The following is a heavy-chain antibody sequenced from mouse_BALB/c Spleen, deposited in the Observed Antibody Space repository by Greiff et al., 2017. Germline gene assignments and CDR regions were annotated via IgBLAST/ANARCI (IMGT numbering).Heavy chain of an antibody. J-gene: IGHJ4*01. CDR1: GFTFSSYG. V-gene: IGHV5-6*01. CDR3: ARQERGYYYAMDY. Sequence: EVKVVESGGDLVKPGGSLKLSCAASGFTFSSYGMSWVRQTPDKRLEWVATISSGGSYTYYPDSVKGRFTISRDNAKNTLYLQMSSLKSEDTAMYYCARQERGYYYAMDYWGQGTSVTVSS. CDR2: ISSGGSYT.